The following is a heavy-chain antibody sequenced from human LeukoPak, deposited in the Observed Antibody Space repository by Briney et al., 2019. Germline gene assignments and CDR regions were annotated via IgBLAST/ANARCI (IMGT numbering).Heavy chain of an antibody. CDR2: IYSSGST. D-gene: IGHD7-27*01. V-gene: IGHV4-59*08. CDR3: ARRPTGDPKFDY. J-gene: IGHJ4*02. Sequence: SETLSLTCSVSGGSISNYFWTWIRQPPGKGLEWIGYIYSSGSTYYNPSLRSRVTISVDTSKNRFSLKLSTVTAADTAVYYCARRPTGDPKFDYWGQGTLVTVSS. CDR1: GGSISNYF.